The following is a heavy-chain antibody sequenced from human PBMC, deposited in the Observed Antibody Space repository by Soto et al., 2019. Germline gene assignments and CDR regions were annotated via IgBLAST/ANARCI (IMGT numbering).Heavy chain of an antibody. CDR1: GGSISTNNW. D-gene: IGHD4-17*01. CDR3: ARAHYGEYGYGMDV. Sequence: PSETLSLTCGVSGGSISTNNWWMWVRQSPGRGLEWIGEIYHSGSTNYNPSLRSRVTMSVDKSKNQFSLVLTSVSAADTAVYYCARAHYGEYGYGMDVWGQGTTVTVSS. CDR2: IYHSGST. J-gene: IGHJ6*02. V-gene: IGHV4-4*02.